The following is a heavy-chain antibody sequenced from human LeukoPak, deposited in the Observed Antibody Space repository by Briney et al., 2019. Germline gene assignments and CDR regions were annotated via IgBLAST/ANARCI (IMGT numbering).Heavy chain of an antibody. CDR1: GGSISSSSYY. D-gene: IGHD1-26*01. CDR3: ARRVGPNYYYYYMDV. V-gene: IGHV4-39*01. CDR2: IYYSGST. J-gene: IGHJ6*03. Sequence: SETLSLTCTVSGGSISSSSYYWGWIRQPPGKGLERIGSIYYSGSTYYNPSLKSRVTISVDTSKNQFSLKLSSVTAADTAVYYCARRVGPNYYYYYMDVWGKGTTVTVSS.